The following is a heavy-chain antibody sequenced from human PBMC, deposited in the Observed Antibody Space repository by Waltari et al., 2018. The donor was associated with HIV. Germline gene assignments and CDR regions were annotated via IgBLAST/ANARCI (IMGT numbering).Heavy chain of an antibody. V-gene: IGHV1-46*01. J-gene: IGHJ4*02. CDR2: INPSGGST. CDR3: ASGNEIAAASY. D-gene: IGHD6-13*01. Sequence: QVQLVQSGAEVKKPGASVKVSCKASGYTFPSYYMHWVRQAPGQGLEWMGIINPSGGSTSYAQKFQGRVTMTRNTSTSTVYMELSSLRSEDTAVYYCASGNEIAAASYWGQGTLVTVSS. CDR1: GYTFPSYY.